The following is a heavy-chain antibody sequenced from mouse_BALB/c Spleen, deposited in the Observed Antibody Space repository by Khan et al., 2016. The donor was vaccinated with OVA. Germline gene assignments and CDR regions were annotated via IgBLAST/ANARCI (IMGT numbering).Heavy chain of an antibody. Sequence: VQLVESGAELARPGASVKLSCTASGYTFTDYNINWVKQRPGQGLEWIGAIYPGSNNTYYTEKFKGKATLTADKSSSTAYMQLSSLTSEDYAVEFCAREWGAVFPYRGQGTLGTGS. CDR3: AREWGAVFPY. CDR2: IYPGSNNT. V-gene: IGHV1-77*01. J-gene: IGHJ3*01. CDR1: GYTFTDYN.